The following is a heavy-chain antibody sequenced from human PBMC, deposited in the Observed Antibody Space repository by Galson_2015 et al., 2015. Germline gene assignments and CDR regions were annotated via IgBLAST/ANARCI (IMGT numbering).Heavy chain of an antibody. J-gene: IGHJ4*02. CDR3: AREPYCSGGSCYGFDY. CDR1: GFTFSSYS. Sequence: SLRLSCAASGFTFSSYSVNWVRQAPGRGLEWVSYISSSSSTIYYADSVKGRFTISKDNAKNSLYLHMNSLRDEDTAVYYCAREPYCSGGSCYGFDYWGQGTLVTVSS. D-gene: IGHD2-15*01. V-gene: IGHV3-48*02. CDR2: ISSSSSTI.